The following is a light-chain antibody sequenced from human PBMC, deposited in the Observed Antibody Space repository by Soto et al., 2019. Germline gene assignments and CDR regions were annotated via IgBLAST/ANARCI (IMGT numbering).Light chain of an antibody. CDR2: EVN. Sequence: QYALTQPASVSGSPGQSITISCSGTSSDVGGYNYVSWYQQHPGKAPKLMIYEVNNRPSGVSNRFSGSKSGNTASLTISGLQAEDEADYYCSSYTSSSTLLYVFGTGTKLTVL. CDR1: SSDVGGYNY. V-gene: IGLV2-14*01. J-gene: IGLJ1*01. CDR3: SSYTSSSTLLYV.